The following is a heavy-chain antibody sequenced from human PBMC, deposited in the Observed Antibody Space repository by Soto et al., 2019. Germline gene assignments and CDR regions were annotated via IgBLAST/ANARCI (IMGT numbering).Heavy chain of an antibody. D-gene: IGHD2-21*01. CDR2: IYYSGTT. CDR3: ARGNVVAIDY. J-gene: IGHJ4*02. Sequence: PSETLSLTCAVSGYSISSSNWWGWIRQPPGKGLEWIGYIYYSGTTYYNPSLKSRVTISVDRSKNQFSLKLSSVTAADTAVYYCARGNVVAIDYWGQGTPVTVSS. CDR1: GYSISSSNW. V-gene: IGHV4-28*03.